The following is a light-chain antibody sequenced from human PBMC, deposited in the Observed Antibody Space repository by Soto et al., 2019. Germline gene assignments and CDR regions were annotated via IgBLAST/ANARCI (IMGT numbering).Light chain of an antibody. V-gene: IGKV1-5*03. J-gene: IGKJ1*01. Sequence: DIQMTQSPSTLSASVGERVIITCRASQSISNWLAWYQQKPGKAPKLLIYKASTLESGVPSRFSGSGSGTEFTLTISSLQPEDFATYYCQQYNSYSQTFGQGTKVDI. CDR3: QQYNSYSQT. CDR2: KAS. CDR1: QSISNW.